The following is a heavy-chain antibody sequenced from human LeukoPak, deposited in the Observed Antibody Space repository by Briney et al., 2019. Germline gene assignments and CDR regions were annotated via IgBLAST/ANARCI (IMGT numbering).Heavy chain of an antibody. CDR2: ISVYNGNT. J-gene: IGHJ4*02. CDR3: ARHQFCSGGTCYSNLDY. CDR1: GYTFSSFG. Sequence: ASVKVSCKASGYTFSSFGLGWVRQAPGQGLEWLGWISVYNGNTQYAQNLQGRVTMTTDTPTRTAYMEMRSLRSDDTAVYYCARHQFCSGGTCYSNLDYWGQGTLVTVSS. D-gene: IGHD2-15*01. V-gene: IGHV1-18*01.